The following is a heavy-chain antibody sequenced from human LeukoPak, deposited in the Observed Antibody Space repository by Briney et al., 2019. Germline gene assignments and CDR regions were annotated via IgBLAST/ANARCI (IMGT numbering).Heavy chain of an antibody. CDR3: AREDPQTKVPEGMDV. CDR1: GGSISHYY. D-gene: IGHD4/OR15-4a*01. V-gene: IGHV4-59*01. Sequence: SETLSLICTVSGGSISHYYWSWIRQPPGKGPEWIGYIYYTGTTNYNPSLKSRVTISVDTSKNQFSLKLNSVTAADTAVYYCAREDPQTKVPEGMDVWGQGTTVTVSS. J-gene: IGHJ6*02. CDR2: IYYTGTT.